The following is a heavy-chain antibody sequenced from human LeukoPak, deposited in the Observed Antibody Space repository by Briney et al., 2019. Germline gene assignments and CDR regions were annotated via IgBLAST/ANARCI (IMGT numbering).Heavy chain of an antibody. Sequence: PGRSLRLSCAASGFTFSSYGMHWVRQAPGKGLEWVAVIWYDGSSKYYADSVKGRFTITRDKSKNTLYLQMNSLRAEDTAVYYCAREPRIEYYGSGSHYYYYGMDVRGKVATVTVAT. D-gene: IGHD3-10*01. J-gene: IGHJ6*04. CDR3: AREPRIEYYGSGSHYYYYGMDV. V-gene: IGHV3-33*01. CDR2: IWYDGSSK. CDR1: GFTFSSYG.